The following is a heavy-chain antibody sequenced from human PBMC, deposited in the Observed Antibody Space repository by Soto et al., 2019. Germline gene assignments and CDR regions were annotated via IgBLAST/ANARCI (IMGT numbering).Heavy chain of an antibody. CDR2: INGDGSST. CDR1: GFAFTTYW. Sequence: EVPLVESGGGLVQPGGSLTLSCAASGFAFTTYWFHWVRQGPGKGLVWVSRINGDGSSTWYADSVKGRLPISRDNAKNTLSVQMNSLRAEDTAVYYCAREILGSGRRTHDHWGQRTRVTVSS. D-gene: IGHD3-16*01. CDR3: AREILGSGRRTHDH. J-gene: IGHJ4*02. V-gene: IGHV3-74*01.